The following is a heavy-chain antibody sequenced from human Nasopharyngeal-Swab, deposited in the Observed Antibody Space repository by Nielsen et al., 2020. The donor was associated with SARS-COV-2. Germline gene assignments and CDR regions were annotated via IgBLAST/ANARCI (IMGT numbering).Heavy chain of an antibody. CDR1: GFTFRHYW. J-gene: IGHJ4*02. D-gene: IGHD3-3*01. CDR2: INSDGSST. CDR3: VRGPAGNSFGLFDY. Sequence: GGSLRLSCAASGFTFRHYWMHWVRQDPGKGLMWVSRINSDGSSTSYADSVKGRFTVSRDNARNTLYLQLNSLRDEDTAMYFCVRGPAGNSFGLFDYWGPGALVPVSS. V-gene: IGHV3-74*01.